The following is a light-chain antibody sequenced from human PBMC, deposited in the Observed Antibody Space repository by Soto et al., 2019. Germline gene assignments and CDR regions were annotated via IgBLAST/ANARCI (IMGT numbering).Light chain of an antibody. J-gene: IGKJ4*01. CDR3: QQYDNYPLT. Sequence: DIQMTQSPSTLSGSVGDRVTITCRASQSVRSWLAWYQKKPGRAPKFLIYDASSLESGVPSRFSGSGSGTEFTLTISNLQPDDFATYYCQQYDNYPLTFGGGTKVDIK. CDR2: DAS. CDR1: QSVRSW. V-gene: IGKV1-5*01.